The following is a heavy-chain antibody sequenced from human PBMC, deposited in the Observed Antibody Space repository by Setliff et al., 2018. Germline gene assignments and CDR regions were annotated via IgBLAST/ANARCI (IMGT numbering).Heavy chain of an antibody. D-gene: IGHD6-19*01. V-gene: IGHV1-69*05. CDR2: IIPIFGTA. Sequence: SVKVSCKASGGTFSSYAISWVRQAPGQGLEWMGGIIPIFGTANYAQKFQGRVTMTRDTSTSTVYMELSSLRSEDTAVYYCARDGLEQWLYWGQGTMVTVSS. J-gene: IGHJ3*01. CDR1: GGTFSSYA. CDR3: ARDGLEQWLY.